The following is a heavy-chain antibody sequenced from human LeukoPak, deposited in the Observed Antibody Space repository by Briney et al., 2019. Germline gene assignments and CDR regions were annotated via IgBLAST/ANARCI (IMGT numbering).Heavy chain of an antibody. D-gene: IGHD3-10*01. Sequence: GRSPRLSCAASGFTLSGDNMNWVRQAPGKGLEWVSFISNSGNYIKYAESVKGRFTISRDNAKNSLYLQMNSLRAEDTAMYYCARDRALNIRAYDIWGQGTMVTVSS. CDR2: ISNSGNYI. CDR1: GFTLSGDN. V-gene: IGHV3-21*01. CDR3: ARDRALNIRAYDI. J-gene: IGHJ3*02.